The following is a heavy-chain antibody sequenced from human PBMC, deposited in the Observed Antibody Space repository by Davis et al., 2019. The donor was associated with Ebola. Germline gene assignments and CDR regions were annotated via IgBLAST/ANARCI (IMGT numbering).Heavy chain of an antibody. CDR1: GFTFSSYG. Sequence: GGSLRLSCAASGFTFSSYGMHWVRQAPGKGLEWVSAITGSDGSTYCADSVKGRFTISRDNSKNTLYLQMNSLRAGDTAVYYCAKVLQATNILATTYYYYGLDVWGQGTTVTVSS. V-gene: IGHV3-23*01. CDR2: ITGSDGST. J-gene: IGHJ6*02. CDR3: AKVLQATNILATTYYYYGLDV. D-gene: IGHD5-12*01.